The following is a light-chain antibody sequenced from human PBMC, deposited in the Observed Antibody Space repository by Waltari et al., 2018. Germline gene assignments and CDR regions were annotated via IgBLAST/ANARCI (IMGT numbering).Light chain of an antibody. V-gene: IGKV3-15*01. Sequence: EIVMTQSLASLYLSSGEIAPLSCRASQSVTTNLAWYQQKPGQAPTLLIYGASTRAAGMPVRFSGSGSGTEFTLTVSGLQSEDFAIYYCQQYNDWPPWTFGQGTKVEIK. CDR3: QQYNDWPPWT. J-gene: IGKJ1*01. CDR2: GAS. CDR1: QSVTTN.